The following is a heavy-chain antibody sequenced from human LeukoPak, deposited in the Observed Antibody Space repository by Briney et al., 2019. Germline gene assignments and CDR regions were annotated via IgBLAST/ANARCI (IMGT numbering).Heavy chain of an antibody. Sequence: GGSLRLSGAASGFTFSSYAMRWVRQAPGKGLEWVSAISGSGGSTYYADSVKGRFTISRDNSKNTLYLQMNSLRAEDTAVYYCAKEAPGHLCSGGSCPDAFDIWGQGTMVTVSS. CDR1: GFTFSSYA. CDR3: AKEAPGHLCSGGSCPDAFDI. D-gene: IGHD2-15*01. J-gene: IGHJ3*02. V-gene: IGHV3-23*01. CDR2: ISGSGGST.